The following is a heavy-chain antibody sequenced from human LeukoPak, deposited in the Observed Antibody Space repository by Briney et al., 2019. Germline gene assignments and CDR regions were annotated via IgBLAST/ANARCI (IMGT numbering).Heavy chain of an antibody. CDR2: IWYDGSNK. Sequence: PGGSLRLSCAASGFTFNSYGMHWVRQAPGKGLEWVAVIWYDGSNKYYADSVKGRFAISRDNSKNTLYLQMNSLRAEDTAVYFCANSHDYGDYGAFDYWGQGTLVTVSS. CDR3: ANSHDYGDYGAFDY. J-gene: IGHJ4*02. CDR1: GFTFNSYG. V-gene: IGHV3-33*06. D-gene: IGHD4-17*01.